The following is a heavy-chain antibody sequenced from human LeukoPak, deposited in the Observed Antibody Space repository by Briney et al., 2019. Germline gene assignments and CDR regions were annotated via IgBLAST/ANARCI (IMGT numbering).Heavy chain of an antibody. D-gene: IGHD2-2*02. J-gene: IGHJ4*02. CDR3: ARDRWGRDIVVVPAAIFSSLFDY. V-gene: IGHV1-18*01. Sequence: ASVKVSCKASGYTFTSYGISWVRQAPGQGLEWMGWNSAYNGNTNYAQKLQGRVTMTTDTSTSTAYMELRSLRSDDTAVYYCARDRWGRDIVVVPAAIFSSLFDYWGQGTLVTVSS. CDR1: GYTFTSYG. CDR2: NSAYNGNT.